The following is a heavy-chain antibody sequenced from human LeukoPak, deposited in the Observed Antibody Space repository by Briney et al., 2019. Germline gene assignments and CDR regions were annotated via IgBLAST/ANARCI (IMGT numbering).Heavy chain of an antibody. Sequence: SETLSLTCTVSGGSISSSSYYWGWIRQPPGKGLEWIANIYYSGSTYYNPSLKSRVTMSGDPSKNQFSLKLSSVTAADTAVYYCARMYDWSIEYWGQGTLVTVSS. V-gene: IGHV4-39*07. J-gene: IGHJ4*02. CDR1: GGSISSSSYY. D-gene: IGHD3-9*01. CDR2: IYYSGST. CDR3: ARMYDWSIEY.